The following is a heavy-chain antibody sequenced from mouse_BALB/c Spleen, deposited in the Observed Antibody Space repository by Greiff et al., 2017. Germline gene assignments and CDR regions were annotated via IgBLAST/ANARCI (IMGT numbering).Heavy chain of an antibody. CDR2: IYPGDGDT. CDR1: GYAFSSYW. J-gene: IGHJ4*01. Sequence: QVQLKQSGAELVRPGSSVKISCKASGYAFSSYWMNWVKQRPGQGLEWIGQIYPGDGDTNYNGKFKGKATLTADKSSSTAYMQLSSLTSEDSAVYFCARTRTEAMDYWGQGTSVTVSS. V-gene: IGHV1-80*01. CDR3: ARTRTEAMDY.